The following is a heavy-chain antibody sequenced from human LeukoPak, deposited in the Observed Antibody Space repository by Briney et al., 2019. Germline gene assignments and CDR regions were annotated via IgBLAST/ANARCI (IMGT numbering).Heavy chain of an antibody. Sequence: SETLSLTCTVSGGSISSSSYYWGWIRQPPGKGLEWIGSIYYSGSTYYNPSLKNRVTISVDTSKNQFSLKLSSVTAADTAVYYCARDTGGATGWFDPWGQGTLVTVSS. D-gene: IGHD1-26*01. V-gene: IGHV4-39*07. J-gene: IGHJ5*02. CDR2: IYYSGST. CDR1: GGSISSSSYY. CDR3: ARDTGGATGWFDP.